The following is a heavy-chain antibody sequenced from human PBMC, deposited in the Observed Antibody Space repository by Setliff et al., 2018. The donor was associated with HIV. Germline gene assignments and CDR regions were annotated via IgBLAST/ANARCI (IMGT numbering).Heavy chain of an antibody. D-gene: IGHD2-2*01. Sequence: HPGGSLRLSCVASGFIFDNHAMHWVRQAPGRGLEWVAGTSWDNALPAYADSVKGRFTISRDNSKSTLYLQMGSLRAEDMAVYYCVRETEGCSRANCWDMDVWGKGTSVTVSS. CDR1: GFIFDNHA. CDR2: TSWDNALP. V-gene: IGHV3-9*03. J-gene: IGHJ6*03. CDR3: VRETEGCSRANCWDMDV.